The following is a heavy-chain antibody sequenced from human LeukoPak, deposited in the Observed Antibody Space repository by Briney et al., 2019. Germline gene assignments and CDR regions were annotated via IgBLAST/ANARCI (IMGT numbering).Heavy chain of an antibody. Sequence: GGSLRLSCAASGFTFSSYGMHWVRQAPGKGLEWVAVISYDGSNKYYADSVKGRFTISRDNSKNTLYLQVNSLRAEDTAVYYCARDPYGSGTYYSDYWGQGTLVTVSS. J-gene: IGHJ4*02. V-gene: IGHV3-30*03. CDR1: GFTFSSYG. CDR2: ISYDGSNK. D-gene: IGHD3-10*01. CDR3: ARDPYGSGTYYSDY.